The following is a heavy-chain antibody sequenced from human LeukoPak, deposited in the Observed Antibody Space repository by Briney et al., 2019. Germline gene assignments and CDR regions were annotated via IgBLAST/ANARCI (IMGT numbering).Heavy chain of an antibody. CDR3: AKGLRTGVGPYMGYHYYMDV. CDR2: IWYDGSNK. V-gene: IGHV3-33*06. J-gene: IGHJ6*03. D-gene: IGHD3-16*01. Sequence: PGGSLRLSCAASGFTFSNYGFHWVRQPPGKGLEWVAVIWYDGSNKYYADYVKGRFTISRDDSKNTLYLQMNSLRAEDTAVYYCAKGLRTGVGPYMGYHYYMDVWGKGATVTVSS. CDR1: GFTFSNYG.